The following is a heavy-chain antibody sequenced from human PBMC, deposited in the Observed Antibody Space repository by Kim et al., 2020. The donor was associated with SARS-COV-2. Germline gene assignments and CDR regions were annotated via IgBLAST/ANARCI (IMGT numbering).Heavy chain of an antibody. V-gene: IGHV3-33*01. CDR2: TWYDGSNK. CDR1: GFTFRNYA. Sequence: GGSLRLSCATSGFTFRNYAMHWVRQAPGKGLEWVAVTWYDGSNKYYVESVRGRFTIYKANSKNTLFLQMNNLRAEDRAVYYCGTEGGGGAKPDWRRDVWGQGTTVTVSS. CDR3: GTEGGGGAKPDWRRDV. J-gene: IGHJ6*02. D-gene: IGHD2-21*01.